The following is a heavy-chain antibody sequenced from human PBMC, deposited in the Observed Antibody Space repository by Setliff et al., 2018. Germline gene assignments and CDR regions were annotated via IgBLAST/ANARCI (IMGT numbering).Heavy chain of an antibody. J-gene: IGHJ6*03. CDR2: IKSKADGGTT. D-gene: IGHD3-16*01. Sequence: GGSLRLSCAASGFTFSNAWMTWVRQAPGKGLEWVGRIKSKADGGTTDYVAPVKGRFTISRDDSKNTLFLQMNNLKIEDTAVYYCTTWPENGGYYYYYYMDVWGKGATVTVSS. CDR1: GFTFSNAW. V-gene: IGHV3-15*01. CDR3: TTWPENGGYYYYYYMDV.